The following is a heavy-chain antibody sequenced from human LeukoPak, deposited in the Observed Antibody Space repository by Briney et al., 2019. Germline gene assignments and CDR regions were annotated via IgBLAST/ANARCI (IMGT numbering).Heavy chain of an antibody. Sequence: GGSLRLSCAASGFTFNSYSMNWVRQTPGKGLEWVSYIGTSSSIIYYADSVKGRFTISRDNAKNSLYQQMNSLRDEDTAVYYCARHDYAGNSGDYWGQGTLVTVSS. J-gene: IGHJ4*02. V-gene: IGHV3-48*02. CDR3: ARHDYAGNSGDY. CDR2: IGTSSSII. CDR1: GFTFNSYS. D-gene: IGHD4-23*01.